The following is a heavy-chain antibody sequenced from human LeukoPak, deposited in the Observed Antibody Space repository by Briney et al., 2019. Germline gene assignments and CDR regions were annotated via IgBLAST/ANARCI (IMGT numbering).Heavy chain of an antibody. V-gene: IGHV4-61*02. CDR3: ARDYDMLRGMDV. D-gene: IGHD3-9*01. Sequence: SETLSLTCTVSGGSISSGSYYWGGIRQPAGKGPEWIGRVYTTGSTNYNPSLKSRVTISLDTSKNQFSLKLSSVTAADTAVYYCARDYDMLRGMDVWGKGTTVTISS. CDR1: GGSISSGSYY. J-gene: IGHJ6*04. CDR2: VYTTGST.